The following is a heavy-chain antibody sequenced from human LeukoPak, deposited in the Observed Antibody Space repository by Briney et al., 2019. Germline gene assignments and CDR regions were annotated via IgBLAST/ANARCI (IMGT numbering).Heavy chain of an antibody. J-gene: IGHJ3*02. CDR3: AKRLGLGYCSGGSCPDAFDI. Sequence: SETLSLTCAVSGGSISSSNWWSWFRQPPGKGLEWIGEIYHSGSTNYNPSLKSRVTISVDKSKNQFSLKLSSVTAADTAVYYCAKRLGLGYCSGGSCPDAFDIWGQGTMVTVSS. CDR2: IYHSGST. CDR1: GGSISSSNW. V-gene: IGHV4-4*02. D-gene: IGHD2-15*01.